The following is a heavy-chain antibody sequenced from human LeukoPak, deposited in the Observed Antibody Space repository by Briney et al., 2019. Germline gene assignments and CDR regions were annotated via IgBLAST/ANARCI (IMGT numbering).Heavy chain of an antibody. Sequence: PSETLSLTCTVSGGSIINYYWSWVRQSPGKGLEWIGRIHITESTNYNPSLKSRVTLSQDTSKSQIFLRLRSVTAADTAVYYCARDHIGLIPDYWGQGILVSVSS. CDR3: ARDHIGLIPDY. CDR2: IHITEST. D-gene: IGHD3-10*01. J-gene: IGHJ4*02. V-gene: IGHV4-4*07. CDR1: GGSIINYY.